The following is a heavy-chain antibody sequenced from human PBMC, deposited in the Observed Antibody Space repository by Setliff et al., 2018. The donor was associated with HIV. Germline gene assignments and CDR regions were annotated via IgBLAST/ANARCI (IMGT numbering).Heavy chain of an antibody. Sequence: ASVKVSCKPYSHPTSYYMHWVRQVPGIGLQWMGVINPSGGLTDYPQKFRGRVTMTRDTSTNTVYMQLSSLTSEDTAVYYCATGHYASDSYYAIDHWGQGTLVTVSS. CDR3: ATGHYASDSYYAIDH. CDR2: INPSGGLT. J-gene: IGHJ4*02. CDR1: SHPTSYY. V-gene: IGHV1-46*01. D-gene: IGHD3-10*01.